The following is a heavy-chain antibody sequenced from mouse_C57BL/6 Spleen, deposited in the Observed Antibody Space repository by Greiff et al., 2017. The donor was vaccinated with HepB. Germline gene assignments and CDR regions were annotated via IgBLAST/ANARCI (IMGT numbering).Heavy chain of an antibody. CDR1: GYSITSGYY. D-gene: IGHD4-1*01. Sequence: EVHLVESGPGLVKPSQSLSLTCSVTGYSITSGYYWNWIRQFPGNKLEWMGYISYDGSNNYNPSLKNRIPITRDTSKNQFFLKLNSVTTEDTATYYCARSFNWDGDGYFDYWGQGTTLTVSS. V-gene: IGHV3-6*01. J-gene: IGHJ2*01. CDR3: ARSFNWDGDGYFDY. CDR2: ISYDGSN.